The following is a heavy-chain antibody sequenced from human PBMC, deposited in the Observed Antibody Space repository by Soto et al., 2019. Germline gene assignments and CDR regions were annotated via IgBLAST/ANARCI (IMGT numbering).Heavy chain of an antibody. CDR1: GQSFSGHS. D-gene: IGHD1-1*01. V-gene: IGHV4-34*01. J-gene: IGHJ4*02. Sequence: QVQLQQWGAGLVKPSETLSLSCAVYGQSFSGHSWAWISQPPGKGLEWIGEINESGSTYYNPSLKSRVTISTDTSKNQFSLKLSSVSAADTAAYFYARGSGIVALPGELEDVKYDYWGQGTLVNVSS. CDR3: ARGSGIVALPGELEDVKYDY. CDR2: INESGST.